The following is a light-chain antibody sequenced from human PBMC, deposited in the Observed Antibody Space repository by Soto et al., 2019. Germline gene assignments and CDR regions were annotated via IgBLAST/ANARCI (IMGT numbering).Light chain of an antibody. CDR1: SSDVGGYNY. Sequence: QSALTQPASVSGSPGQSITISCTGTSSDVGGYNYVSWYQQHPGKAPKLMIYEVSNRPLGVSNRFSGSKSGNTASLTISGPQAEDGAEYYCSSYTSSSTLYGFGTGTKLTVL. CDR2: EVS. V-gene: IGLV2-14*01. J-gene: IGLJ1*01. CDR3: SSYTSSSTLYG.